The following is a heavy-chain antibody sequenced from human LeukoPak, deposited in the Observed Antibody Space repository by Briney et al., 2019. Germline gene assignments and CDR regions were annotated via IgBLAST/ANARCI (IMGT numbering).Heavy chain of an antibody. CDR1: GGSISSGDYY. Sequence: SETLSLTCTVPGGSISSGDYYWSWIRQPPGKGLEWIGYIYYSGITYYNLSLRSRFTISVDTSKNQFSLKLSSVTAADTAVYYCARHAAPSLMVYAIREGYFDYWGQGTLVTVSS. CDR2: IYYSGIT. J-gene: IGHJ4*02. V-gene: IGHV4-30-4*08. D-gene: IGHD2-8*01. CDR3: ARHAAPSLMVYAIREGYFDY.